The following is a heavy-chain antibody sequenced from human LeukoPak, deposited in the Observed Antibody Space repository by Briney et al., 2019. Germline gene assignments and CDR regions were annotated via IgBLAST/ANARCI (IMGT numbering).Heavy chain of an antibody. D-gene: IGHD6-13*01. V-gene: IGHV5-51*01. Sequence: GESLKISCKGSGYIFTSYWIGWVRQMAGKGLEWMGIIYHGDSDTRYSPSFQGQVTISADKSISAAYLQWSSLKASDTAMYYCARLYLPYTSAWYGSAFDIWGQGTMVTVSS. CDR3: ARLYLPYTSAWYGSAFDI. CDR2: IYHGDSDT. J-gene: IGHJ3*02. CDR1: GYIFTSYW.